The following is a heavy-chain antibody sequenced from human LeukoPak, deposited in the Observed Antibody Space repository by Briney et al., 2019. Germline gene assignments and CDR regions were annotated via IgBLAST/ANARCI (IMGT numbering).Heavy chain of an antibody. CDR1: GFTFSSYA. D-gene: IGHD3-22*01. J-gene: IGHJ4*02. Sequence: GGSLRLSCAAPGFTFSSYAMSWVRQAPGKGLEWVSAISGSGGSTYYADSVKGRFTISRDNSKNTLYLQMNSLRAEDTAVYYCAKDLGSSGYYPAFDYWGRGTLVTVSS. V-gene: IGHV3-23*01. CDR2: ISGSGGST. CDR3: AKDLGSSGYYPAFDY.